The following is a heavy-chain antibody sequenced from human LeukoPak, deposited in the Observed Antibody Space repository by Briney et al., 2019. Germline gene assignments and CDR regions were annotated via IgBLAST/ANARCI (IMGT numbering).Heavy chain of an antibody. CDR1: GYTFTSYG. CDR3: ARVFHDSSGYYPYYFDY. CDR2: ISAYNGNT. J-gene: IGHJ4*02. Sequence: ASVTVSCKASGYTFTSYGISWVRQAPGQGLEWMGWISAYNGNTNYAQKLQGSVTMTTDTSTSTAYMELRSLRSDDTAVYYCARVFHDSSGYYPYYFDYWGQGTLVTVSS. V-gene: IGHV1-18*01. D-gene: IGHD3-22*01.